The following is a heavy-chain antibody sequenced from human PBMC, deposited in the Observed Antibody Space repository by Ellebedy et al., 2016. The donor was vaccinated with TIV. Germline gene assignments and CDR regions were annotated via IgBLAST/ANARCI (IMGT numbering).Heavy chain of an antibody. J-gene: IGHJ4*02. V-gene: IGHV3-30*03. CDR3: ARDQVGYGDLSTLDY. CDR2: ISYDGSNK. Sequence: GESLKISCAASGFTFSSYGMHWVRQAPGKGLEWVAVISYDGSNKYYADSVKGRFTISRDNYKNTLYLQMNSLRAEDTAVYYCARDQVGYGDLSTLDYWGQGTLVTVSS. D-gene: IGHD4-17*01. CDR1: GFTFSSYG.